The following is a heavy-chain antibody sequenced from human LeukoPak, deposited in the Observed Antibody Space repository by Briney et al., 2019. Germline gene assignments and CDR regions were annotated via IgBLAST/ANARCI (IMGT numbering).Heavy chain of an antibody. D-gene: IGHD3-22*01. V-gene: IGHV3-48*01. CDR1: GFTFSTYS. CDR3: ARDELPDDNSGYAFDC. Sequence: GGSLRLSCAASGFTFSTYSLNWVRQAPGKGLEWVSYISSSGSTLYYADSVKGRFTISRDNAKNSLYLQMNSLRVEDTAVYYCARDELPDDNSGYAFDCWGQGTLVTVSS. CDR2: ISSSGSTL. J-gene: IGHJ4*02.